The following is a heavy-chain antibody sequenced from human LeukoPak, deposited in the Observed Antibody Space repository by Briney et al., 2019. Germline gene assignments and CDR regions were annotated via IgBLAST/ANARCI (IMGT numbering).Heavy chain of an antibody. V-gene: IGHV3-53*01. CDR2: MYRDGTT. Sequence: GESLRLSCAASGFTVSANYMSWVRQAPGKGLEWVSVMYRDGTTYYTESVKGRFTLSRDYSRSTLYLQMNSLRAEDTAVYYCASGSGVYMFFDCWGQGTLVTVSS. J-gene: IGHJ4*02. D-gene: IGHD3-10*01. CDR3: ASGSGVYMFFDC. CDR1: GFTVSANY.